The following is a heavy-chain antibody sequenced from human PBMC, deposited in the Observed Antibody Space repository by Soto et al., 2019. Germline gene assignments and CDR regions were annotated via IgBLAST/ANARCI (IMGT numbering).Heavy chain of an antibody. V-gene: IGHV3-23*01. Sequence: GSLRLSCAASGFTFSSYAMSWVRQAPGKGLEWVSAISGSGGSTYYADSVKGRFTISRDNSKNTLYLQMNSLRAEDTAVYYCAKDPSGSYSSNWFDPWGQGTLVTVSS. J-gene: IGHJ5*02. D-gene: IGHD1-26*01. CDR2: ISGSGGST. CDR3: AKDPSGSYSSNWFDP. CDR1: GFTFSSYA.